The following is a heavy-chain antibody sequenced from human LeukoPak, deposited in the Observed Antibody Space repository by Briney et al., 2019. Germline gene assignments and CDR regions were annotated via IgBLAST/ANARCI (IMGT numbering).Heavy chain of an antibody. D-gene: IGHD2-21*01. CDR1: GYTVTNYY. Sequence: ASVKVSCKASGYTVTNYYMHWVRQAPGQGLEWMGMINPSISSRTYAQKFQGRVTVTSDTSTSTFYMEVSSLRSEDTAIYYCARSGMWFSTNDWGQGTLVTVSS. V-gene: IGHV1-46*01. J-gene: IGHJ4*02. CDR3: ARSGMWFSTND. CDR2: INPSISSR.